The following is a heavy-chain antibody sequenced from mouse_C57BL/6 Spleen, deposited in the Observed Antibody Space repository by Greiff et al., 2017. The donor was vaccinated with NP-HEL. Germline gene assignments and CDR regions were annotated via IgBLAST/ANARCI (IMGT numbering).Heavy chain of an antibody. CDR2: INPNNGGT. J-gene: IGHJ1*03. Sequence: VQLKQSGPELVKPGASVKIPCKASGYTFTDYNMDWVKQSHGKSLEWIGDINPNNGGTIYNQKFKGKATLTVDKSSSTAYMELRSLTSEDTAVYYCARSVRFDVWGTGTTVTVSS. V-gene: IGHV1-18*01. CDR3: ARSVRFDV. CDR1: GYTFTDYN.